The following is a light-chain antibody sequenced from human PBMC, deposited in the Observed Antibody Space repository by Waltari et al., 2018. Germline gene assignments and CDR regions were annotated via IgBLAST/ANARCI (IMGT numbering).Light chain of an antibody. V-gene: IGLV2-14*03. J-gene: IGLJ2*01. CDR3: GSYSSSSPLV. CDR1: SSDVGGYNY. CDR2: DVS. Sequence: QSALTQPASVSGSPGQSITIACTGTSSDVGGYNYVPWYPQHPGKPPKLMIYDVSYRPSGVSNRFSGSKSANTAFLTISGLQAEDEGEYHCGSYSSSSPLVFGGGTKLTVL.